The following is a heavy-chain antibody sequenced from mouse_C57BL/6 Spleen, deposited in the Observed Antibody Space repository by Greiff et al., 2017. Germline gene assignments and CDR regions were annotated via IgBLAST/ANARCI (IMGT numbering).Heavy chain of an antibody. V-gene: IGHV1-54*01. CDR3: ARYDWGFAY. D-gene: IGHD2-4*01. CDR1: GYAFTNYL. J-gene: IGHJ3*01. Sequence: QVQLQQSGAELVRPGTSVKVSCKASGYAFTNYLIAWVKQRPGQGLEWIGVINPGSGGTHYNEKFKGTATLTAEKSSSTSYMQFSSLTSEDSAVYFCARYDWGFAYWGQGTLVTVAA. CDR2: INPGSGGT.